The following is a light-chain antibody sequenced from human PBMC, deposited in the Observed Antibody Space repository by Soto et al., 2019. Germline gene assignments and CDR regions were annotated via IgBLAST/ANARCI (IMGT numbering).Light chain of an antibody. Sequence: QSALTQPASVSGSPGQSITISCTGTSSDVGGYNYVSWYQQHPGKAPKFMIYDVSNRPSGVSNRFSGSKSGNTASLTISGLQAEDEADYYCSSYTPRNTRQLVFGTGTRSPS. J-gene: IGLJ1*01. CDR1: SSDVGGYNY. V-gene: IGLV2-14*01. CDR2: DVS. CDR3: SSYTPRNTRQLV.